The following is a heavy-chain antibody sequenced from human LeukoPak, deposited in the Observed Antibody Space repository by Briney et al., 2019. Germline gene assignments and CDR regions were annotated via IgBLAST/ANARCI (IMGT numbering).Heavy chain of an antibody. CDR3: ARERDSSGYPFDY. V-gene: IGHV3-48*04. CDR2: ISSSSSTI. Sequence: GGSLRLSCAASGFTFSSYSMNWVRQAPGKGLEWVSYISSSSSTIYYADSVKGRFTISRDNAKNSLYLQMNSLRAEDTAVYYCARERDSSGYPFDYWGQGTLVTVSS. CDR1: GFTFSSYS. D-gene: IGHD3-22*01. J-gene: IGHJ4*02.